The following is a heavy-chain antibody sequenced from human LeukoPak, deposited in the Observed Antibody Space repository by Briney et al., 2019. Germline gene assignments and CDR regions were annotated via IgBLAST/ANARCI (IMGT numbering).Heavy chain of an antibody. CDR1: GFTFSGYW. CDR3: AAGGGWDPSFGVVTHIDS. Sequence: GGSLRLSCVTSGFTFSGYWMHWVRQGPEKGLELVSRIDNDGHGIIYADSVKGRFTTSRDNVKNTLYLQMNSLRVEDTAVYYCAAGGGWDPSFGVVTHIDSWGKGTTVVVSA. D-gene: IGHD3-3*01. J-gene: IGHJ6*04. V-gene: IGHV3-74*01. CDR2: IDNDGHGI.